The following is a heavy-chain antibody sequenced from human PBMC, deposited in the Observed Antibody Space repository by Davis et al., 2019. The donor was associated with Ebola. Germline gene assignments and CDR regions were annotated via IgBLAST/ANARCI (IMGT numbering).Heavy chain of an antibody. CDR3: ARDKVSEGRASYDSSGYS. CDR2: IIPIFGTA. Sequence: SVKVSCKASGGTFSSYAISWVRQAPGQGLEWMGGIIPIFGTANYAQKFQGRVTITADESTSTAYMELSSLRSEDTAVYYCARDKVSEGRASYDSSGYSWGQGTLVTVSS. D-gene: IGHD3-22*01. CDR1: GGTFSSYA. J-gene: IGHJ4*02. V-gene: IGHV1-69*13.